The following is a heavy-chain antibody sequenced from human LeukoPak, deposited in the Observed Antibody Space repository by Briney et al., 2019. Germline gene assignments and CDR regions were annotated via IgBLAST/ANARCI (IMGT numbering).Heavy chain of an antibody. CDR3: AKDSADTAVFRGAFDI. V-gene: IGHV3-23*01. CDR2: ISGSGGST. J-gene: IGHJ3*02. Sequence: QSGGSLRLSCAASGFTFSSYAMSWVRQAPGKGLEWVSAISGSGGSTYYADSVKGRFTISRDNSKNTLYLQMTSLRAEDTAVYYCAKDSADTAVFRGAFDIWGQGTMVTVSS. CDR1: GFTFSSYA. D-gene: IGHD5-18*01.